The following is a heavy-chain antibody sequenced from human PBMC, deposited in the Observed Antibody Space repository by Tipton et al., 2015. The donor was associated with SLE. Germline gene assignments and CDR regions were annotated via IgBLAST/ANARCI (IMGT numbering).Heavy chain of an antibody. CDR1: GGSITSHY. CDR2: VDYIGST. J-gene: IGHJ3*02. D-gene: IGHD3-22*01. CDR3: ARDSFSLRESSARDPGAFDI. Sequence: TLSLTCNVSGGSITSHYWSWIRQPPGKGLEWIGYVDYIGSTNYNPSLKSRVTISVDMSKNQFSLKLSSVTAADTAVYYCARDSFSLRESSARDPGAFDIWGQGTMVTVSS. V-gene: IGHV4-59*11.